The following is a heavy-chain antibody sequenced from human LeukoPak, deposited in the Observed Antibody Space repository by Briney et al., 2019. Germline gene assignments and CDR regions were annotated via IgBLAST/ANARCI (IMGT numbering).Heavy chain of an antibody. CDR1: GGSTSSYY. Sequence: PSETLSLTCTVSGGSTSSYYWGWIRQPPGKGLEWIGNIYYSGSTYYNPSLKSRVTISVDTSKNQFSLWLSSVTAADTAVYYCARLETYDSTLDYWGQGTLVTVSS. CDR2: IYYSGST. D-gene: IGHD3-22*01. CDR3: ARLETYDSTLDY. V-gene: IGHV4-39*01. J-gene: IGHJ4*02.